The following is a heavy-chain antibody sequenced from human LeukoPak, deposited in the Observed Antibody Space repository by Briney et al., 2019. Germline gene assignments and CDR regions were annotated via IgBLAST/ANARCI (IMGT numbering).Heavy chain of an antibody. CDR2: ISGSGSYI. J-gene: IGHJ4*02. CDR3: VRERFHGSGAPKFDF. D-gene: IGHD3-10*01. Sequence: ETLSLTCAVYGGSFSGYYWSWIRQPPGKGLEWVSCISGSGSYIYYADSLRGRFTISRDNAKNSLILQVNSLRAEDTAVYYCVRERFHGSGAPKFDFWGQGTLVTVSS. CDR1: GGSFSGYY. V-gene: IGHV3-21*06.